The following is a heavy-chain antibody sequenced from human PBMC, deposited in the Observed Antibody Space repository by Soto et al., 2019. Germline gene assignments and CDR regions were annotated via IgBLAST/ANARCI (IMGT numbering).Heavy chain of an antibody. D-gene: IGHD6-6*01. CDR2: IYHSGST. CDR3: AMGDIAARRGYYYYYMDV. V-gene: IGHV4-4*02. Sequence: SETLSLTCAVSSGSISSSNWWSWVRQPPGKGLEWIGEIYHSGSTNYNPSLKSRVTISVDKSKNQFSLKLSSVTAADTAVYYCAMGDIAARRGYYYYYMDVWGKGTTVTVSS. J-gene: IGHJ6*03. CDR1: SGSISSSNW.